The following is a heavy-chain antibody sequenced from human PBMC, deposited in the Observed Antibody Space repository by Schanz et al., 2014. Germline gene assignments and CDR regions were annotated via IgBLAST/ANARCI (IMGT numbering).Heavy chain of an antibody. V-gene: IGHV3-23*01. J-gene: IGHJ3*02. D-gene: IGHD3-10*01. Sequence: EVQLLESGGGLVQPGGSLRLSCAASGFTFSTSAMSWVRQVPGKGLEWVSAISGSGGSTYYADSVKGRFTISRDNAKNTLYLQMNSLRPEDTAIYYCAKGRFGELSAFDIWGQGTMVTVSS. CDR2: ISGSGGST. CDR1: GFTFSTSA. CDR3: AKGRFGELSAFDI.